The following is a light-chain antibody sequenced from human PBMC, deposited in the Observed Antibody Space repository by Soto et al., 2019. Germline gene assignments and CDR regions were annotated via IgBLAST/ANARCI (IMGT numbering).Light chain of an antibody. CDR2: WAS. V-gene: IGKV4-1*01. J-gene: IGKJ4*01. CDR3: QQYYSTPLT. CDR1: QSVLYSSNNKNF. Sequence: DIVMTQSPDSLAVSLGERATINCKSSQSVLYSSNNKNFLAWYQQKPGQPPKLLIYWASTRESGVPDRFSGSGCGTDFTLTNSSLQAEDVAVYYCQQYYSTPLTFGGGTKVEIK.